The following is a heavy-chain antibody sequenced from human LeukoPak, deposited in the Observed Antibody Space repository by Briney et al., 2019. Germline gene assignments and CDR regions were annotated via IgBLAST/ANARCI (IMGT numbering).Heavy chain of an antibody. D-gene: IGHD6-13*01. CDR2: INHSGST. CDR3: ARSTGSSSLDY. CDR1: GGSFSGYY. J-gene: IGHJ4*02. V-gene: IGHV4-34*01. Sequence: SETLSLTCAVYGGSFSGYYWSWIRQPPGKGLEWIGEINHSGSTNYNPSLKSRVTISGDTSKNQFSLKLSSVTAADTAVYYCARSTGSSSLDYWGQGTLVTVSS.